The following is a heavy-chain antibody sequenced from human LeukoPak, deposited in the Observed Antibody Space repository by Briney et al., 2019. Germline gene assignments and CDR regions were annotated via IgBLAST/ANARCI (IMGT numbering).Heavy chain of an antibody. J-gene: IGHJ4*02. D-gene: IGHD3-22*01. CDR1: GYTFTSYA. CDR2: INTNTGNP. Sequence: GASVKVSCKASGYTFTSYAMNWVRQAPGQGLEWMGWINTNTGNPTYAQGFTGRFVFSLDTSVSTAYLQISSLKAEDTAVYYCARAETTYYYDSSGYSPSPPGDYWGQGTLVTVSS. V-gene: IGHV7-4-1*02. CDR3: ARAETTYYYDSSGYSPSPPGDY.